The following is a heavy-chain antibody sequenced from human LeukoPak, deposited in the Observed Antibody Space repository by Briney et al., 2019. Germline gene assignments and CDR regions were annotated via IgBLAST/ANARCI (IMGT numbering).Heavy chain of an antibody. D-gene: IGHD6-19*01. CDR1: GFTVSSNY. Sequence: MPGGSLRLSCAASGFTVSSNYMSWVRQAPGKGLEWVGRIKSKTDGGTTDYAAPVKGRFTISRDDSEDTLYLQMNSLKTEDTAVYYCTTVTIAVAGTLGWGQGTLVTVSS. CDR2: IKSKTDGGTT. CDR3: TTVTIAVAGTLG. J-gene: IGHJ4*02. V-gene: IGHV3-15*01.